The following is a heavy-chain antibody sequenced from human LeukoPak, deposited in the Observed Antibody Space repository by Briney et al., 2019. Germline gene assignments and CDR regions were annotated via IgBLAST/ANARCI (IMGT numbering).Heavy chain of an antibody. D-gene: IGHD5-24*01. Sequence: GASVKVSCKASGYTFTSYYMHWVRQAPGQGLEWMGWINPNSGGTNYAQKFQGRVTMTRDTSISTAYMELSRLRSDDTAVYYCARGDGRDGYNSDYYYYYMDVWGKGTTVTVSS. CDR3: ARGDGRDGYNSDYYYYYMDV. J-gene: IGHJ6*03. CDR2: INPNSGGT. V-gene: IGHV1-2*02. CDR1: GYTFTSYY.